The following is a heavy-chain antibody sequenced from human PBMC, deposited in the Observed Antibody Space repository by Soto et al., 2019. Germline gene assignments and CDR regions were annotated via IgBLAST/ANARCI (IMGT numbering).Heavy chain of an antibody. D-gene: IGHD3-9*01. CDR1: GFTFSSYG. CDR3: AKDQNFNPLYDILTGDAFDI. V-gene: IGHV3-30*18. Sequence: GSLRISCASSGFTFSSYGMHWVRQAPGKGLEWVAVISYDGSNKYYADSVKGRFTISRDNSKNTLYLQMNSLRAEDTAVYYCAKDQNFNPLYDILTGDAFDIWGQGTMVTVSS. CDR2: ISYDGSNK. J-gene: IGHJ3*02.